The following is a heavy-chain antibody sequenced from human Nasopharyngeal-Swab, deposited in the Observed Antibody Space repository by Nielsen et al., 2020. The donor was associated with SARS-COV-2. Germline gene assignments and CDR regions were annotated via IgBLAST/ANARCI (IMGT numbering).Heavy chain of an antibody. V-gene: IGHV3-74*01. J-gene: IGHJ6*03. CDR3: ARTAGITIFGVVPKGYYYMDV. Sequence: GESLKISCAASGFTFSSYWMHWVRQAPGKGLVWVSRITSDGSSTSYADSVKGRFTISRDNAKNTLYLQMNSLRAEDTAVYYCARTAGITIFGVVPKGYYYMDVWGKGTTVTVSS. CDR1: GFTFSSYW. CDR2: ITSDGSST. D-gene: IGHD3-3*01.